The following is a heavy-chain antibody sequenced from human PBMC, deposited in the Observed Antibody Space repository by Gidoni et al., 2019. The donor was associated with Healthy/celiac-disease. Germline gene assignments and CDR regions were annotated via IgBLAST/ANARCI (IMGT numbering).Heavy chain of an antibody. CDR3: ARDLAVAGKGPWFDP. Sequence: EVQLVESGGGLVKPGGSLRLSCAASGFTFSSYSMNWVRQAPGKGLEWVSSISSSSSYIYYADSVKGRFTISRDNAKNSLYLQMNSLRAEDTAVYYCARDLAVAGKGPWFDPWGQGTLVTVSS. CDR2: ISSSSSYI. J-gene: IGHJ5*02. D-gene: IGHD6-19*01. V-gene: IGHV3-21*01. CDR1: GFTFSSYS.